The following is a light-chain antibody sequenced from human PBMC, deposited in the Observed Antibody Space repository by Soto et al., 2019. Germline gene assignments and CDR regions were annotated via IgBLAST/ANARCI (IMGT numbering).Light chain of an antibody. Sequence: QSALTQPASVSGYPGQSITISCTGTSSDVGGYNYVSWYQQHPGKAPKLMIYEVSNRPSGVSNRFSGSKSGNTASLTISGLQAEDEADYYCSSYTSSSTHNYVFGTGTKVTVL. CDR3: SSYTSSSTHNYV. CDR2: EVS. J-gene: IGLJ1*01. V-gene: IGLV2-14*01. CDR1: SSDVGGYNY.